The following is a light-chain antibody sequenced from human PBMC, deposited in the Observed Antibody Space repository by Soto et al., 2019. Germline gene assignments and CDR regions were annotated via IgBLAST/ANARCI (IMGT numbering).Light chain of an antibody. CDR3: CSYAGSRVYV. CDR2: EGS. CDR1: SSDVGSYNL. J-gene: IGLJ1*01. V-gene: IGLV2-23*01. Sequence: QSALTQPASVSGSPGQSITISRTGTSSDVGSYNLVSWYQQHPGKAPKLMIYEGSKRPSGVSNRFSGSKSGNTASLTISGLQAEDEADYYCCSYAGSRVYVFGTGTKLTVL.